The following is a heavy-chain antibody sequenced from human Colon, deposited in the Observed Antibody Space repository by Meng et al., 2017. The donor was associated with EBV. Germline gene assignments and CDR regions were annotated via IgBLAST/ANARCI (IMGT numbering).Heavy chain of an antibody. D-gene: IGHD6-19*01. J-gene: IGHJ4*02. CDR2: IYYSGSN. Sequence: QVPLPQQGPGTLKPSKTLSRTCTVSGGSVSSGGYYWTWIRQHPGKGLEWFGHIYYSGSNFYKPSLKRRVIISIDTSKNQFSLNLRSVTAADTAVYYCARVSSGWDYFDYWGQGTLVTVSS. CDR1: GGSVSSGGYY. CDR3: ARVSSGWDYFDY. V-gene: IGHV4-31*03.